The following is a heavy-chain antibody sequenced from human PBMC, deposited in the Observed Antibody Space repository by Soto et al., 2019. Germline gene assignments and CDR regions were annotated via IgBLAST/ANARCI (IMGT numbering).Heavy chain of an antibody. CDR2: INPNGVST. V-gene: IGHV1-46*01. D-gene: IGHD3-16*02. CDR3: ARSSEGVFGISLQGPHWSAH. CDR1: ADSFTGDY. J-gene: IGHJ1*01. Sequence: GASVXGSWKSAADSFTGDYRDCCRQAPGHGLDCMGIINPNGVSTIFAQTFQGRITMNRDTSTSTVYMELRSLRSEDTAIYYCARSSEGVFGISLQGPHWSAHWGHGSPVT.